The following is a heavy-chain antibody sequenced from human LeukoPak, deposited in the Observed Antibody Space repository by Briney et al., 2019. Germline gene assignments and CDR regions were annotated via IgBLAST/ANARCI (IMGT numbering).Heavy chain of an antibody. CDR2: INHSGST. CDR3: ASPGTGGAFDY. CDR1: GGSFSGYY. J-gene: IGHJ4*02. D-gene: IGHD3-10*01. V-gene: IGHV4-34*01. Sequence: SETLSLTCAVYGGSFSGYYWSWIRQPPGKGLEWIGEINHSGSTNYNPSLKSRVTISVDTSKSQFSLKLSSVTAADTAVYYCASPGTGGAFDYWGQGTLVTVSS.